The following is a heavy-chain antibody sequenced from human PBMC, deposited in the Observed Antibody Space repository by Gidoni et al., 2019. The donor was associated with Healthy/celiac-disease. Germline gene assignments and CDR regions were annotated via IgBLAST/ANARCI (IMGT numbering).Heavy chain of an antibody. Sequence: EVQLVESGGGLVKPGGSLRLSCAASGFTFSSYSMNWVRQAPGKGLEWVSSISSSSSYIYYADSVKGRFTISRDNAKNSLYLQMNSLRAEDTAVYYCFGADILTGYYPNWFDPWGQGTLVTVSS. CDR1: GFTFSSYS. CDR3: FGADILTGYYPNWFDP. D-gene: IGHD3-9*01. V-gene: IGHV3-21*01. CDR2: ISSSSSYI. J-gene: IGHJ5*02.